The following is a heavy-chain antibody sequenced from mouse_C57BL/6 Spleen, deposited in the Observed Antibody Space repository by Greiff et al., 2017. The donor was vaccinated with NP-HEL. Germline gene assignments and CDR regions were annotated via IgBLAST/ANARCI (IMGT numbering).Heavy chain of an antibody. J-gene: IGHJ3*01. Sequence: QVQLQQPGTELVKPGASVTLSCKASGYTFPSYWMHWVTQRHGQGLEWIGNLNPSNGGTNYNEKFKSKATLTVDKSSSTTYIRLRSLPSEASAVYYCARERFAYWGQGTLVTVSA. CDR2: LNPSNGGT. CDR3: ARERFAY. V-gene: IGHV1-53*01. CDR1: GYTFPSYW.